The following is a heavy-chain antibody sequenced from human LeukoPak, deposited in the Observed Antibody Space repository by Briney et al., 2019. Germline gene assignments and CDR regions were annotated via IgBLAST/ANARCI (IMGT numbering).Heavy chain of an antibody. D-gene: IGHD3-22*01. V-gene: IGHV1-24*01. J-gene: IGHJ4*02. CDR3: ATPPNYYGSSIAGY. CDR2: FDSEDGET. Sequence: ASVKVSCKVSGYTLTELSMHWVRQAPGKGLEWMGGFDSEDGETIYAQKFQGRVTMTEDTSTDTAYMELSSLRSEDTAVYYCATPPNYYGSSIAGYWGQGTLVTVSS. CDR1: GYTLTELS.